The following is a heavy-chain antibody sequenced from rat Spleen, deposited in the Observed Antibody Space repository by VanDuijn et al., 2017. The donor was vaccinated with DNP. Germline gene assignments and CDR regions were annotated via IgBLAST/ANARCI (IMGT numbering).Heavy chain of an antibody. CDR3: ARHVLPLRVWDY. D-gene: IGHD1-4*01. Sequence: EVQLVESGGGLVQPGRSLKLSCAASGFTLSDYYMAWVRQAPTKGLEWVAYIRYDGGSTYNGDSVKGRFTISRDNAKSTLYLQINSLRSEDMATYYCARHVLPLRVWDYWGQGVMVTVSS. CDR1: GFTLSDYY. CDR2: IRYDGGST. J-gene: IGHJ2*01. V-gene: IGHV5-22*01.